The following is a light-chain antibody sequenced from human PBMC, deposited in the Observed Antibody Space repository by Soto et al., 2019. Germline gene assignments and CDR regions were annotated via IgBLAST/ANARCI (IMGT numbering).Light chain of an antibody. CDR2: LNSDGSH. J-gene: IGLJ2*01. CDR1: SGHSSYA. CDR3: QTWGSGIRVV. V-gene: IGLV4-69*01. Sequence: QLVLTQSPSASASLGASVKLTCTLSSGHSSYAIAWHQQQPEKGPRYLMKLNSDGSHSKGDGIPDRFSGSSSEAERYLTISSLQSEDEADYYCQTWGSGIRVVFGGGTKLTVL.